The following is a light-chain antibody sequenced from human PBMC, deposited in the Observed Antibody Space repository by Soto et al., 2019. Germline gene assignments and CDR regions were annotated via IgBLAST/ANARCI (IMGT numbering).Light chain of an antibody. Sequence: EIVMTQSPATLSVSPGERATLSCRASQSVSSNLAWYQQKPGQAPRLLIYGASTRATGIPARFSGSGSGTEFTLTIRCLQSEDFAVYYCQQYNNWPLWTFGQGTKVEIK. CDR3: QQYNNWPLWT. CDR1: QSVSSN. V-gene: IGKV3-15*01. CDR2: GAS. J-gene: IGKJ1*01.